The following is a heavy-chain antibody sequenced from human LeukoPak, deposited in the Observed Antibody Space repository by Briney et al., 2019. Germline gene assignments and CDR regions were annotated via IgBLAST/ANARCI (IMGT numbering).Heavy chain of an antibody. Sequence: GGSLRLSCAASGFTFSNFWMSWVRQAPGKGLEWVANIKVDGSEKYYVDSVKGRFTISRDNAENSLYLQMNSLRAEDTAVYYCARKTGTAGEAFDYWGQGTQVTVSS. V-gene: IGHV3-7*03. CDR1: GFTFSNFW. CDR3: ARKTGTAGEAFDY. D-gene: IGHD1-1*01. CDR2: IKVDGSEK. J-gene: IGHJ4*02.